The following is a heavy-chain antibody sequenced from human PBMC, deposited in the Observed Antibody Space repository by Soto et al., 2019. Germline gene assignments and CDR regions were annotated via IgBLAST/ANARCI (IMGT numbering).Heavy chain of an antibody. Sequence: GGSLRLSCAASGFTFSSYAMRWVRQAPGKGLEWVAVISYDGSNKYYADSVKGRFTISRDNSKNTLYLQMNSLTAEDTAVYFCAKSRDAYNFYFYYGMDVWGQGTAVTVSS. V-gene: IGHV3-30-3*02. CDR3: AKSRDAYNFYFYYGMDV. D-gene: IGHD2-2*01. J-gene: IGHJ6*02. CDR2: ISYDGSNK. CDR1: GFTFSSYA.